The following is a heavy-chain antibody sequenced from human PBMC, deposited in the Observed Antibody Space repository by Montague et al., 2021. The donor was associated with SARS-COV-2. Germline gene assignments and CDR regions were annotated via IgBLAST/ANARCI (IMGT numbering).Heavy chain of an antibody. V-gene: IGHV3-23*01. D-gene: IGHD4-17*01. CDR3: ASSYGFWYFAY. CDR1: GFTFTNFA. J-gene: IGHJ4*02. Sequence: SLRLSCAASGFTFTNFAMTWFRQAPGKGLEWVSSIDTSGGDTYYADSVKGRFTISRDNSRNTVYLQLNSLRAEDTALYYCASSYGFWYFAYWGQGTLVTVSS. CDR2: IDTSGGDT.